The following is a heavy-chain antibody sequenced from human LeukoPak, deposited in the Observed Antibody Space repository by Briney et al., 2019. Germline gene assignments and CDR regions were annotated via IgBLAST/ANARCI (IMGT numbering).Heavy chain of an antibody. Sequence: SETLSLTCTVSGYSINNGYNWGWIRQPPGKGLEWIGYISHFGTTYYNPSLKHRLTISEDTSKNQFSLSLNSVTAADTAVYYCASSGGATRSGYYYMDVWGNGTTVTVSS. V-gene: IGHV4-38-2*02. J-gene: IGHJ6*03. CDR2: ISHFGTT. CDR3: ASSGGATRSGYYYMDV. D-gene: IGHD1-26*01. CDR1: GYSINNGYN.